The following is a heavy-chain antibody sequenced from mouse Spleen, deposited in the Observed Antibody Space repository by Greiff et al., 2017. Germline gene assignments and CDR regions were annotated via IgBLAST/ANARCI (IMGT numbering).Heavy chain of an antibody. J-gene: IGHJ3*01. V-gene: IGHV1S41*01. CDR3: ARSYYRYETWFAY. D-gene: IGHD2-14*01. CDR2: IAPGSGST. CDR1: GYTFTSYW. Sequence: DLVKPGASVKLSCKASGYTFTSYWINWIKQRPGQGLEWIGRIAPGSGSTYYNEMFKGKATLTVDTSSSTAYIQLSSLSSEDSAVYFCARSYYRYETWFAYWGQGTLVTVSA.